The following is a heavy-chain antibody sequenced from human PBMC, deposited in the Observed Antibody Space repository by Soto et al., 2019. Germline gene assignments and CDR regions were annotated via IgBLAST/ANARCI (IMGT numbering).Heavy chain of an antibody. CDR3: AITSYRMGEAFDI. Sequence: QVQLVQSGAEVKKPGASVKVSCKASGYTFTGYYMHWVRQAPGQGLEWMGWINPNSGGTNYAQKFQGWVTMTRDTSSSTAYMELSRLRSDDTAVYYCAITSYRMGEAFDIWGQGTMVTVSS. CDR1: GYTFTGYY. J-gene: IGHJ3*02. V-gene: IGHV1-2*04. CDR2: INPNSGGT. D-gene: IGHD3-16*02.